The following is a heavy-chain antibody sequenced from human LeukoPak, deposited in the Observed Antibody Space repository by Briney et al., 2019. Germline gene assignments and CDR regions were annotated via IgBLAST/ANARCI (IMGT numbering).Heavy chain of an antibody. D-gene: IGHD3-10*01. Sequence: PSETLSLTCAVYGGSFSGYYWSWIRQPPGKGLEWIGEINHSGSTNYNPSLKSRVTISVDTSKNRFSLKLSSVTAADTAVYYCARGYYYGSGRLNDYSGQGTLVTVSS. V-gene: IGHV4-34*01. J-gene: IGHJ4*02. CDR3: ARGYYYGSGRLNDY. CDR1: GGSFSGYY. CDR2: INHSGST.